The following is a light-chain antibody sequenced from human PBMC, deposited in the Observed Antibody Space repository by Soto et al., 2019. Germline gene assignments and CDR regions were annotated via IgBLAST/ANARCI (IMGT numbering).Light chain of an antibody. CDR3: QQYDTSPRT. V-gene: IGKV3-20*01. Sequence: PGERATLSCRASQTISSNYLAWYQQRPGQAPRLLIHGASTRAIGILDRFSGSGSGADFILTISRLEPEDFAVYYCQQYDTSPRTFGQGTKVDIK. J-gene: IGKJ1*01. CDR1: QTISSNY. CDR2: GAS.